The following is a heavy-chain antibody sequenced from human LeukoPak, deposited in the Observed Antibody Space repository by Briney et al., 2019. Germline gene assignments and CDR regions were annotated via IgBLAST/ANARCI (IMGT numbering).Heavy chain of an antibody. D-gene: IGHD6-13*01. CDR2: INGRSSSI. Sequence: GGSLRLSCAASGFTFSDFTMNWVRQAPGKGLEWVSSINGRSSSIYYTDSVKGRFTISRDNAKNSLYLQMDSLRVEDTAVYYCARGRYSSSWFDYWGQGTLVIVSS. CDR1: GFTFSDFT. V-gene: IGHV3-21*01. J-gene: IGHJ4*02. CDR3: ARGRYSSSWFDY.